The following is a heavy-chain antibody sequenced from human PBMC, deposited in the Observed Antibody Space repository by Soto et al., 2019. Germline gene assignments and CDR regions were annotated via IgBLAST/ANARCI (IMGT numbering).Heavy chain of an antibody. CDR1: GYTFTSYA. CDR2: INAGNGNT. V-gene: IGHV1-3*01. D-gene: IGHD1-26*01. CDR3: ARSVGAALSDY. J-gene: IGHJ4*02. Sequence: QVQLVQSGAEVKKPGASVKVSCKASGYTFTSYAMNWVRQAPGQRLEWMGWINAGNGNTKYSQKFQGRVTITRDTAASTAYMELSSLRSEDTAVYYCARSVGAALSDYWGQGTLVTVSS.